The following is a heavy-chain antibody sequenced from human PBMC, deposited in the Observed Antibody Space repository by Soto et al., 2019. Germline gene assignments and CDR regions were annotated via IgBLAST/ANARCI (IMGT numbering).Heavy chain of an antibody. CDR3: ARGSLGAKGADH. Sequence: QVQLVQSGAEVKRPGSSVKVSCESSGDTFNSYVISWVRQAPGQGLEWMGGIIPIIGVTHYAQKFQGRVTISALSSTGTAYMEFTNLGCADPALYYCARGSLGAKGADHWGQGTLVTVSS. J-gene: IGHJ4*02. CDR1: GDTFNSYV. CDR2: IIPIIGVT. V-gene: IGHV1-69*17. D-gene: IGHD3-16*01.